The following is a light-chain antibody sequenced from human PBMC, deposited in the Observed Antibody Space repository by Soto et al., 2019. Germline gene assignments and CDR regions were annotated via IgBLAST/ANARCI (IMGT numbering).Light chain of an antibody. Sequence: DIQMTQSPSSLSASVGDRVSITCRASQAISNYLAWYQQRPGKVPKLLIYAASTLQSGVPSRFSGSGSGTDFTLTISSLQPEDVAIYYCQKYNSASITFGQGTRLEIK. CDR1: QAISNY. CDR3: QKYNSASIT. J-gene: IGKJ5*01. V-gene: IGKV1-27*01. CDR2: AAS.